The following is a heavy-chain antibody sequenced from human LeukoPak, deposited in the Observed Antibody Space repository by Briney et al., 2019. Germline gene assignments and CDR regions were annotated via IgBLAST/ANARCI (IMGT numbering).Heavy chain of an antibody. CDR2: VYYSANT. CDR3: ARHSRSAYSGYENAFDI. CDR1: GGSISGYY. J-gene: IGHJ3*02. V-gene: IGHV4-59*04. Sequence: SETLSLTCTVSGGSISGYYYYWIRQPPGKGLEWIGNVYYSANTYYNPSLKSRVTISVDTSKNQFSLKLSSVTAADTAIYYCARHSRSAYSGYENAFDIWGQGTVVTVSS. D-gene: IGHD5-12*01.